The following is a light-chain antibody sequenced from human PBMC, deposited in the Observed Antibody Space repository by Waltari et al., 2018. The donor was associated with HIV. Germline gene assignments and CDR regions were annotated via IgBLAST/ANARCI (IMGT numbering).Light chain of an antibody. CDR2: QDS. CDR3: QAWDSSTAEVV. Sequence: SYELTQPPSVSVSPEQTASITCSGDKLGDKYACWYQQKPGQSPVLVIYQDSKRPSGIPERFSGSNSGNTATLTISGTQAMDEADYYCQAWDSSTAEVVFGGGTKLTVL. J-gene: IGLJ2*01. V-gene: IGLV3-1*01. CDR1: KLGDKY.